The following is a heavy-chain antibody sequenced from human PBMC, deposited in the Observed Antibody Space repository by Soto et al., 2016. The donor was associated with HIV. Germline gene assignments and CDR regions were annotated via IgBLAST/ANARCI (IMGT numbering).Heavy chain of an antibody. CDR1: GYTFTGYY. CDR2: INPNSGGT. V-gene: IGHV1-2*02. J-gene: IGHJ5*02. Sequence: QVQLVQSGAEVKKPGASVKVSCKASGYTFTGYYMHWVRQAPGQGLEWMGWINPNSGGTNYAQKFQGRVTMTRDTSISTAYMELSRLRSDDTAVYYCAREKYCSGGSCTAEFDPWGQGTLVTVSS. D-gene: IGHD2-15*01. CDR3: AREKYCSGGSCTAEFDP.